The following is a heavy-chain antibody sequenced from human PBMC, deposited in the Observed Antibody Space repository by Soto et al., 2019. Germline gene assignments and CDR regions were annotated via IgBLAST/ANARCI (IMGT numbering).Heavy chain of an antibody. Sequence: QVQLVQSGAAVKKPGASVKVSCKASGYTLTSYPMHWVRQAPGQRLERMGWINAGNGNTKYPQKLQGRVTITRDTPASTAYVELSSLRSEDTAVYYCARGSTTPFHGMDVWGQGTTVTVSS. J-gene: IGHJ6*02. CDR3: ARGSTTPFHGMDV. CDR2: INAGNGNT. CDR1: GYTLTSYP. V-gene: IGHV1-3*01. D-gene: IGHD6-6*01.